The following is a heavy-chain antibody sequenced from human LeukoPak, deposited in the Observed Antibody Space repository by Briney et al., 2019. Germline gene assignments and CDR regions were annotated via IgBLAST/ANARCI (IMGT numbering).Heavy chain of an antibody. CDR3: ARELPPLEKYYFDY. Sequence: GGTLRLSCAASGFTFRSYGMHWVRQAPGKGLQWVAVIWYDGSNKYYADSVKGRFTISRDNSKNTLSLQMNSLRAEDTAVYYCARELPPLEKYYFDYWGQGTLVTVSS. J-gene: IGHJ4*02. CDR1: GFTFRSYG. V-gene: IGHV3-33*01. CDR2: IWYDGSNK. D-gene: IGHD3-3*01.